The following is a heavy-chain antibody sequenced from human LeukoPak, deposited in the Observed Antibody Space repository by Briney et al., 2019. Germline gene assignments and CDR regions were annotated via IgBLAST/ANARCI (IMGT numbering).Heavy chain of an antibody. CDR3: AKDEFVASDFTGAFDI. V-gene: IGHV3-9*03. D-gene: IGHD2-8*02. Sequence: GGSLRLSRAASGFTFDDYAMHWVRQAPGKGLEWVSGISWNSGSIGYADSVKGRLTISRDNAKNSLYLQMNSLRAEDMALYYCAKDEFVASDFTGAFDIWGQGTMVTVSS. CDR2: ISWNSGSI. J-gene: IGHJ3*02. CDR1: GFTFDDYA.